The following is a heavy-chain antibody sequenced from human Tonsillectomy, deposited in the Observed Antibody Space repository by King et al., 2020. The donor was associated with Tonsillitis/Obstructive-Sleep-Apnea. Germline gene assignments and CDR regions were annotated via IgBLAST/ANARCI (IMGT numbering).Heavy chain of an antibody. CDR2: TRNKANSYTT. CDR1: GFTFSDHY. Sequence: VQLVESGGGLVQPGGSLRLSCAASGFTFSDHYMDWVRQAPGKGLEWVGRTRNKANSYTTEYAASVKGRFTISRDDSKYSLYLQMNSLKTEDTAVYYCTSRYSGYDYERYYYSYYMDVWGKGTTVTVSS. V-gene: IGHV3-72*01. J-gene: IGHJ6*03. D-gene: IGHD5-12*01. CDR3: TSRYSGYDYERYYYSYYMDV.